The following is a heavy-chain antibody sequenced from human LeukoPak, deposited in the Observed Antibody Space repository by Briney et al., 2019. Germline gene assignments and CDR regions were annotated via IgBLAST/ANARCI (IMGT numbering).Heavy chain of an antibody. D-gene: IGHD2-2*01. CDR2: FNPSSGTT. Sequence: ASVKVSCKASGYTFTSYQIHWVRQAPGQGLEWMGIFNPSSGTTIYAQKFQGRVTMTGDTSTSTVDMELSSLRSEDTAMYYCAREGPAPTYYYYYYMDVWGKGTTDTISS. J-gene: IGHJ6*03. CDR1: GYTFTSYQ. V-gene: IGHV1-46*01. CDR3: AREGPAPTYYYYYYMDV.